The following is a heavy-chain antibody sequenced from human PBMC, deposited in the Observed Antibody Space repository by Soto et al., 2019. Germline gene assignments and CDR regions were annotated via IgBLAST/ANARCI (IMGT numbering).Heavy chain of an antibody. CDR1: GFTVSSNY. D-gene: IGHD6-6*01. CDR2: IYSGGST. CDR3: HESSSDAFDI. V-gene: IGHV3-53*01. Sequence: GGSLRLSCAASGFTVSSNYMSWVRQAPGKGLEWVSVIYSGGSTYYADSVKGRFTISRDNSKNTLYLQMNSLRAEDKAVYYCHESSSDAFDIWGQGTMVTVSS. J-gene: IGHJ3*02.